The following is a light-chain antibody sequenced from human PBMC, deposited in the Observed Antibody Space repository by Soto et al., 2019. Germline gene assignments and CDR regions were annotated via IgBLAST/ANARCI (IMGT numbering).Light chain of an antibody. J-gene: IGKJ5*01. Sequence: EIVLTQSPGTLSLSPGESATLSCRASQSVSNNYLAWYQQKPGQAPRLLIYGAYNRATGIPDRFSGSGSGTDFTLTISRLEPEDFAVYYCQQYGSSPAITCGQGTRLEIK. CDR2: GAY. CDR3: QQYGSSPAIT. CDR1: QSVSNNY. V-gene: IGKV3-20*01.